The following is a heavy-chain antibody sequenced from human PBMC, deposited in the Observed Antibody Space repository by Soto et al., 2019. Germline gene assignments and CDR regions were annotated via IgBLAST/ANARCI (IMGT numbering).Heavy chain of an antibody. CDR2: VSGGSGTT. D-gene: IGHD1-1*01. CDR3: TRWNGDADY. Sequence: EVQLLESGGGLVQPGGSLSLSCAVSGFRYSTYGVTWVRQAPGKGLEWVSGVSGGSGTTHYKDSVRGRFTVTGDNSKNTVYLEMNSLRLEDTAVYYCTRWNGDADYWGQGTLVTVSS. J-gene: IGHJ4*02. V-gene: IGHV3-23*01. CDR1: GFRYSTYG.